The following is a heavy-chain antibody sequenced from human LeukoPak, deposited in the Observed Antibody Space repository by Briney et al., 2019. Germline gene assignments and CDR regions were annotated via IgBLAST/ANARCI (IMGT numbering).Heavy chain of an antibody. CDR1: GYTFTSYY. D-gene: IGHD3-22*01. CDR2: INPSGGST. J-gene: IGHJ4*02. Sequence: ASVKVSCKASGYTFTSYYMHWVRQAPGQGLEWMGIINPSGGSTSYAQKFQGRVTMTRDTSTSTVYMELSSLRSEDTAVYYRASSTNGRNYYDSSGSLGYWGQGTLVTVSS. CDR3: ASSTNGRNYYDSSGSLGY. V-gene: IGHV1-46*01.